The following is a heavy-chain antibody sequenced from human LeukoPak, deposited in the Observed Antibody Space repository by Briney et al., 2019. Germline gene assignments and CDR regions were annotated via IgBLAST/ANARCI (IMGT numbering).Heavy chain of an antibody. CDR1: GYTFTSYD. J-gene: IGHJ5*02. Sequence: ASVKVSCNASGYTFTSYDINWVRQAPGQGLEWMGWISAYNGNTNYAQKLQGRVTITTDTSTSTAYMELRSLRSDDTAVYYCARDRGGYYDSSGYFGAFVKYNWFDPWGQGTLVTVSS. D-gene: IGHD3-22*01. CDR2: ISAYNGNT. V-gene: IGHV1-18*01. CDR3: ARDRGGYYDSSGYFGAFVKYNWFDP.